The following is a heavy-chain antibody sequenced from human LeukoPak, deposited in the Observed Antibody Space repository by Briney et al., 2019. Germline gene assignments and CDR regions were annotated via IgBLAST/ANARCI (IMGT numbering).Heavy chain of an antibody. J-gene: IGHJ3*02. D-gene: IGHD2-2*01. Sequence: SETLSLTCTVSGGSISSSSYYWGWIRQPPGKGLEWIGYVDYGGSTNYNPSLKSRVTVSVDTSKNQFSLKLNSVTAADTAVYYCARGVVPAALYAFDIWGQGTMVTVSS. CDR2: VDYGGST. CDR3: ARGVVPAALYAFDI. V-gene: IGHV4-61*05. CDR1: GGSISSSSYY.